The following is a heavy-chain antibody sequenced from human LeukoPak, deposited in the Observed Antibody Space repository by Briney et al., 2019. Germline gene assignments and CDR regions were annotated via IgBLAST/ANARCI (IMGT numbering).Heavy chain of an antibody. D-gene: IGHD6-19*01. CDR2: IYYSGST. Sequence: SETLSLTCTVSGGSISSSSYYWAWIRQPPGKGLEWIGSIYYSGSTYYNPSLKSRVTISVDTSKNQFSLKLSSVTAADTAVYYCATGYSSGWYGSHNWFDPWGQGTLVTVSS. V-gene: IGHV4-39*01. CDR3: ATGYSSGWYGSHNWFDP. J-gene: IGHJ5*02. CDR1: GGSISSSSYY.